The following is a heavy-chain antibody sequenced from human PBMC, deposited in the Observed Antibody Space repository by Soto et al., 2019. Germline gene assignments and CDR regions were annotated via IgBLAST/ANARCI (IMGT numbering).Heavy chain of an antibody. D-gene: IGHD1-1*01. J-gene: IGHJ6*02. CDR2: INHRGSL. CDR3: ARELPQRQGRNMDV. V-gene: IGHV4-31*03. CDR1: GVSMTFGDQY. Sequence: NPSETLSLTCTVTGVSMTFGDQYWTWIRQRPGEGLEWFGYINHRGSLYYNPSLQSRVSMSVDTSKNQFSLNLSSVTAADTAVYYCARELPQRQGRNMDVWGQGTTVTVSS.